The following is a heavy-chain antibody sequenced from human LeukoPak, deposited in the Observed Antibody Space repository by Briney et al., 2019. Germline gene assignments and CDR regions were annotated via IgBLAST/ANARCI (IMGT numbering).Heavy chain of an antibody. CDR2: IYYSGST. CDR1: GGSISSSSYY. V-gene: IGHV4-39*01. Sequence: SETLSLTCTVSGGSISSSSYYWGWIRQPPGKGLEWIGSIYYSGSTYSNPSLNSRVTLSVDTSKNQFSLKLSSVTAADTAVYYCARTVLLWFGELGYAFDIWGQGTMVTVSS. J-gene: IGHJ3*02. D-gene: IGHD3-10*01. CDR3: ARTVLLWFGELGYAFDI.